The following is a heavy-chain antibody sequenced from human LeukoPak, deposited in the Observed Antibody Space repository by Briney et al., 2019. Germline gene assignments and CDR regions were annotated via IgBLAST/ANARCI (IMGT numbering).Heavy chain of an antibody. CDR3: ARESTTVTSRSYFDY. CDR1: GFTFSSYW. V-gene: IGHV3-7*03. J-gene: IGHJ4*02. Sequence: GGSLRLSCAASGFTFSSYWMSWVRQAPGKGLEWVANIKQDGSEKYYVDSEKGRFTISRDNAKNSLYLQMNSLRAEDTAVYYCARESTTVTSRSYFDYWGQGTLVTVSS. D-gene: IGHD4-17*01. CDR2: IKQDGSEK.